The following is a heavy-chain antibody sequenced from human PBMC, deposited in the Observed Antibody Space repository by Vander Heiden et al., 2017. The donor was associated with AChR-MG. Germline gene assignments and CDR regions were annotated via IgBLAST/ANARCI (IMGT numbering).Heavy chain of an antibody. D-gene: IGHD3-22*01. CDR3: ARRGGYSDTSGYYTY. J-gene: IGHJ4*02. Sequence: EVHLVQSGADVKKPGESLKNSCERAGSTFSSYCIAWVSQMPGKGLEWMGIIYPGDSDTRYSPSFQGQVTISADKSTSTAYLQWSSLKASDTAMYYWARRGGYSDTSGYYTYWGQGTPVTVSS. V-gene: IGHV5-51*03. CDR2: IYPGDSDT. CDR1: GSTFSSYC.